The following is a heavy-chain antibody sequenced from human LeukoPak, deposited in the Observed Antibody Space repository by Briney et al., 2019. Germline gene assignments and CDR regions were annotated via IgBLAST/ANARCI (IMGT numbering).Heavy chain of an antibody. Sequence: GGSLRLSCAASGFTVSSNYMSWVRQAPGKGLEWVSVIYSGGSTYYADSVKGGFTISRDNSKNTLYLQMNSLRAEDTAVYYCARELLWFGEREGAFDIWGQGTMVTVSS. CDR3: ARELLWFGEREGAFDI. D-gene: IGHD3-10*01. V-gene: IGHV3-66*01. CDR2: IYSGGST. J-gene: IGHJ3*02. CDR1: GFTVSSNY.